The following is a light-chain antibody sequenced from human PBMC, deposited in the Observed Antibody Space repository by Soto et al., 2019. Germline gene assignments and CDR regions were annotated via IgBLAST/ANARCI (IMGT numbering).Light chain of an antibody. CDR2: ASS. CDR3: QRSSSTPSLT. J-gene: IGKJ4*01. Sequence: DIQMTQSPSSLSASVGDRVTITCRASQSISSYLNWYQQKPGKAPKLLIYASSSLQSGVPSRFSGSGSGTDFTLTISSLQPEDFATYYCQRSSSTPSLTFGGGTKVEIK. CDR1: QSISSY. V-gene: IGKV1-39*01.